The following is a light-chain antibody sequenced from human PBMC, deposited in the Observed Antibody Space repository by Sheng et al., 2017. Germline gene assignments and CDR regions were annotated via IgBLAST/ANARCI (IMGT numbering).Light chain of an antibody. J-gene: IGKJ4*01. Sequence: DIQMTQSPSSVSASIGDRVTITCRASQGISTWIAWYQQKPGGAPKLLISAASGLQSGVPSRSLSTVWSQKILQTYYCQQSKSSSLTFGGGTKVEIK. V-gene: IGKV1D-12*01. CDR2: AAS. CDR3: QQSKSSSLT. CDR1: QGISTW.